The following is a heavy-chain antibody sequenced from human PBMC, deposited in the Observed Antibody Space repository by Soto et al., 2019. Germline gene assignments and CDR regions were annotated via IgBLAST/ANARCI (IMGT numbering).Heavy chain of an antibody. D-gene: IGHD6-19*01. Sequence: PGGSLRLSCAASGFTFSDYYMSWIRQAPGKGLEWVSYISSSSSYTNYADSVKGRFTISRDNAKNSLYLQMNSLRAEDTAVYYCARDLTRSGWYGGWFDPWGQGXLVTVYS. CDR2: ISSSSSYT. CDR3: ARDLTRSGWYGGWFDP. J-gene: IGHJ5*02. CDR1: GFTFSDYY. V-gene: IGHV3-11*06.